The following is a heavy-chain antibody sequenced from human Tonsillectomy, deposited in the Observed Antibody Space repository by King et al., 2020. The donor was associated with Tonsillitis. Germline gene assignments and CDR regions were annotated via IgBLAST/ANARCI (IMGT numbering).Heavy chain of an antibody. D-gene: IGHD5/OR15-5a*01. V-gene: IGHV1-18*01. J-gene: IGHJ4*02. Sequence: VQLVESGGEVKKPGASLKVSCKPSGYNFTTYGVSWVRQAPGQGLEWMGWILTYNGNTNYAEKFQGRVTLTTDTSTNTAYMDLRSLRSDDTAVYFCASGLRCVAWWGQGTPVTISS. CDR3: ASGLRCVAW. CDR2: ILTYNGNT. CDR1: GYNFTTYG.